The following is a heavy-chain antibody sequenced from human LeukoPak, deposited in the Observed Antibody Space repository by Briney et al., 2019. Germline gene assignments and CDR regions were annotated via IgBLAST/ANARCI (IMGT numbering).Heavy chain of an antibody. J-gene: IGHJ4*02. CDR3: TRGWADIVPSGSYLSLDY. D-gene: IGHD1-26*01. V-gene: IGHV3-49*03. CDR2: IRSKAYGGTT. CDR1: GFTFGDYA. Sequence: GGSLRLSCTASGFTFGDYAMSWFRQAPGKGLEWVGFIRSKAYGGTTEYAASVKGRFTISRDDSKSIAYLQMNSLKTEDTAVYYCTRGWADIVPSGSYLSLDYWGQGTLVTVSS.